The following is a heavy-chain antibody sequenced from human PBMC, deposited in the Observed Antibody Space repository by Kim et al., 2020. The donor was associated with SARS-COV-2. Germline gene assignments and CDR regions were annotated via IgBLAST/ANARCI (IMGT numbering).Heavy chain of an antibody. V-gene: IGHV4-4*06. CDR3: ARGLLRYSSSSVFDF. J-gene: IGHJ4*02. Sequence: NPSLMSRVTMSLDTSQKQFSLKLTSVTVADTAVYYCARGLLRYSSSSVFDFWGQGVQVAVSS. D-gene: IGHD6-6*01.